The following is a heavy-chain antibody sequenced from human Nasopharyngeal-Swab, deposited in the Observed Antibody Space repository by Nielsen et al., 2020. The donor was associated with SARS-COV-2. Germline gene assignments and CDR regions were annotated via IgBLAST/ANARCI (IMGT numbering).Heavy chain of an antibody. J-gene: IGHJ4*02. CDR2: MSGDGSEK. CDR1: GFTLSTYD. Sequence: GGSLRLSCAASGFTLSTYDMHWVRQAPGKGLEWVAAMSGDGSEKNYADSVTGRFTISKDNSKNTLYLQMNSLRPDDTAVYFCARNHNGLSWGQGTLVTVSS. D-gene: IGHD1-1*01. V-gene: IGHV3-30*19. CDR3: ARNHNGLS.